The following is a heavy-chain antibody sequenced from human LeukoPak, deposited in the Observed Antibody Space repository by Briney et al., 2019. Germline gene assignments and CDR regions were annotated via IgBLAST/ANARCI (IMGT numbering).Heavy chain of an antibody. D-gene: IGHD2-15*01. Sequence: AETLSLTCTVSGFSISSYYWSWIRQPPGKGLEWVAYIYYSGSTNYNPSLKSRLTISVDTSKNQFSLKLSFVTAADTAVYYCAKPKGYCSGGSCYNNWFDPWGQGTLVTVSS. CDR2: IYYSGST. CDR1: GFSISSYY. J-gene: IGHJ5*02. V-gene: IGHV4-59*08. CDR3: AKPKGYCSGGSCYNNWFDP.